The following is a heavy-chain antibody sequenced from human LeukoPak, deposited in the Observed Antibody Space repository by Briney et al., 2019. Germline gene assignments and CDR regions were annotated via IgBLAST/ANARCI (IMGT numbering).Heavy chain of an antibody. CDR1: GYSFSRYG. D-gene: IGHD3-10*01. Sequence: ASVKVSCKASGYSFSRYGISWVRQAPGQGLEWMGWISTYNGNTNYAQKFQGRVTMTTDTSTNTAYMELRSLRSDDTAVYYCARDDTGVIRGIRFHYWGQGTLVTVSS. V-gene: IGHV1-18*01. CDR2: ISTYNGNT. CDR3: ARDDTGVIRGIRFHY. J-gene: IGHJ4*02.